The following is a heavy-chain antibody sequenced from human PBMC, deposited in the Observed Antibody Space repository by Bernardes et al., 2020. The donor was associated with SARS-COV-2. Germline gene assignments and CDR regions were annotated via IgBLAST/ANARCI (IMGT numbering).Heavy chain of an antibody. CDR2: IYYTGST. CDR1: GGSISTSTYY. Sequence: SEILSLTCTVSGGSISTSTYYWGWIRQSQGKGLEWIGTIYYTGSTYYNPSLKSRVTISVDTSKNQFSLRLTSVTAADTSVYYCARAPPEAVAGMGLFDYWGQGTLVTVSS. D-gene: IGHD6-19*01. V-gene: IGHV4-39*01. J-gene: IGHJ4*02. CDR3: ARAPPEAVAGMGLFDY.